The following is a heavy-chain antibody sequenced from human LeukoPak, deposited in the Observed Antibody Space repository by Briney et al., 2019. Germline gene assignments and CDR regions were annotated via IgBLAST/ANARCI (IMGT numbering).Heavy chain of an antibody. J-gene: IGHJ6*04. CDR1: GFTFSSYG. CDR2: ISYDGSNK. Sequence: GGSLRLSCAASGFTFSSYGMHWVRQAPGKGLEWVAVISYDGSNKYYADSVKGRFTISRDNSKNTLYLQMNSLRAEDTAVYYCAKDGHQYYYYGIDVWGKGTTVTVSS. V-gene: IGHV3-30*18. CDR3: AKDGHQYYYYGIDV.